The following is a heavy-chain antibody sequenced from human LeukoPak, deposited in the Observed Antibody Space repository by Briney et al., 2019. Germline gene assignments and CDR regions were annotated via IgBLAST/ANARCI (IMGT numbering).Heavy chain of an antibody. V-gene: IGHV3-23*01. J-gene: IGHJ4*02. Sequence: GGSLRLSCAASGFTFSRYSMNWVRQAPGKGLEWVSGINGNGGSTYYADSVKGRFTISRDDSKNTLYLQMNSLRADDTAVYYCAKAYSASPGGYFDYWGQGALVTVSS. CDR2: INGNGGST. D-gene: IGHD1-26*01. CDR3: AKAYSASPGGYFDY. CDR1: GFTFSRYS.